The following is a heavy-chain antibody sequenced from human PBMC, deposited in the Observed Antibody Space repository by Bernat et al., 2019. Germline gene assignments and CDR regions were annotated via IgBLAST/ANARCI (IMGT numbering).Heavy chain of an antibody. D-gene: IGHD3-3*01. CDR2: IWYDGSNK. CDR3: AREHGVSEMLEWLPGPSSHMDV. Sequence: QVQLVESGGGVVQPGRSLRLSCAASGFTFSSYGMHWVRQAPGKGLEWVAVIWYDGSNKYYADSVKGRFTISRDNSKNTLYLQMNSLRAEDTAVYYCAREHGVSEMLEWLPGPSSHMDVWGKGTTVTVSS. CDR1: GFTFSSYG. J-gene: IGHJ6*03. V-gene: IGHV3-33*01.